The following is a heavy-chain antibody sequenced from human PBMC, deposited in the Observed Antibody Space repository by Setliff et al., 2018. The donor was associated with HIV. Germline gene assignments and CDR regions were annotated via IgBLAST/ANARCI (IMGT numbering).Heavy chain of an antibody. J-gene: IGHJ4*02. V-gene: IGHV4-59*08. CDR3: ARQTWEYYDTLTGYYRSPKNFDS. CDR2: IYNTGST. CDR1: GGSFSDYY. D-gene: IGHD3-9*01. Sequence: SETLSLTCTVSGGSFSDYYRSWIRQPPGKGLEWIGYIYNTGSTYHSPSLESRVTISIDTSKNQFSLKLSSVTAADTAIYYCARQTWEYYDTLTGYYRSPKNFDSWGQGTLVTVSS.